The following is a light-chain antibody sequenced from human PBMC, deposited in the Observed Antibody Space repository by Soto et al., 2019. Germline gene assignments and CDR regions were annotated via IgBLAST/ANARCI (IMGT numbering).Light chain of an antibody. Sequence: QSVLTQLASVSGSPGQSSTISCTGTSSDVGAYDLVSWYQQHPDKAPKLMIYEGSKRPSGVSNRFSGSKSVNTASLTISGLQAEDEADYYCCSYAGSSTYVFGTGTKVTVL. CDR1: SSDVGAYDL. CDR3: CSYAGSSTYV. J-gene: IGLJ1*01. CDR2: EGS. V-gene: IGLV2-23*01.